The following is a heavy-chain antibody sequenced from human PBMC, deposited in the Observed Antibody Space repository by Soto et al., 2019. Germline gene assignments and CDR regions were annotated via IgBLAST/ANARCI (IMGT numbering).Heavy chain of an antibody. CDR3: ARGLYNDFVSCPRPMLDP. CDR1: GFNFETHD. D-gene: IGHD1-20*01. V-gene: IGHV3-13*01. Sequence: PGGSLRLSCVASGFNFETHDMHWVRQVTGKGLERVAGIGTLFDRFYPDSVKGQFTISRENAQTSVFLQMNTLRTGDTGIYYCARGLYNDFVSCPRPMLDPRGQGTLVTVSS. J-gene: IGHJ5*02. CDR2: IGTLFDR.